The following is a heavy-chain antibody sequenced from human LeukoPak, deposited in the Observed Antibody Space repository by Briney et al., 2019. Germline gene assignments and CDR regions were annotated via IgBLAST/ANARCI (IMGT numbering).Heavy chain of an antibody. CDR1: GGSISSYY. J-gene: IGHJ4*02. Sequence: SETLSLTCTVSGGSISSYYWSWIRQPPGKGLEWIGYIYYSGSTNYNPSLKSRVTISVGTSKNQFSLKLSSVTAADTAVYYCARHLRVGATHPYYFDYWGQGTLVTVSS. V-gene: IGHV4-59*08. D-gene: IGHD1-26*01. CDR3: ARHLRVGATHPYYFDY. CDR2: IYYSGST.